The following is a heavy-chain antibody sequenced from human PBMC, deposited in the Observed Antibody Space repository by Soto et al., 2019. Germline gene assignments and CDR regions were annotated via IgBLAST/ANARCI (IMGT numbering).Heavy chain of an antibody. CDR1: GYTFTNHG. CDR2: ISTYNGNT. CDR3: ARDRYYYGSGSYYISWFDP. V-gene: IGHV1-18*04. J-gene: IGHJ5*02. Sequence: ASVKVFCKTSGYTFTNHGINWVRQAPGQGLEWMGWISTYNGNTNYAQKLQGRVTMTTDTSTSTAYMELRGLRSDDTAVYYCARDRYYYGSGSYYISWFDPWGQGTLVTVS. D-gene: IGHD3-10*01.